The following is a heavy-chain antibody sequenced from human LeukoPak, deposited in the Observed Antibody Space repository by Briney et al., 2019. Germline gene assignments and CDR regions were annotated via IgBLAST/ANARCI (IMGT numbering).Heavy chain of an antibody. CDR1: GFTFNSYA. CDR3: AKDPGSGSYYYAFDI. CDR2: ISGSGVST. D-gene: IGHD3-10*01. V-gene: IGHV3-23*01. J-gene: IGHJ3*02. Sequence: GGSLRLSCAASGFTFNSYAMSWVRKAPGKGLEWVSGISGSGVSTYYADSVKGRFTISRDNSKNMLYLQMNSLRAEDTAVYYCAKDPGSGSYYYAFDIWGQGTMVTVSS.